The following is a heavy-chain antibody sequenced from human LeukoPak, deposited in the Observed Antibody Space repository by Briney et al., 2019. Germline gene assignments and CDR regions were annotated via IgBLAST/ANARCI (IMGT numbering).Heavy chain of an antibody. J-gene: IGHJ6*02. Sequence: EASVTVSFTASGYTFTIYGISWVRQAPGQGLEWMGWISAYNGNTNYAQKLQGRVTMTTDTSTSTAYMELRSLRSDDTAVYYCARQLELRGYGMDVWGQGTTVTVSS. V-gene: IGHV1-18*01. CDR1: GYTFTIYG. D-gene: IGHD1-7*01. CDR3: ARQLELRGYGMDV. CDR2: ISAYNGNT.